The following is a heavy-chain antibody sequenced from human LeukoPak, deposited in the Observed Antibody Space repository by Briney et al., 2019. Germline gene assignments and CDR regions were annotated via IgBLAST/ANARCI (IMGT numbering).Heavy chain of an antibody. CDR3: AREGGGYNNRGFDY. V-gene: IGHV3-48*03. Sequence: GGSLRLSCTASGFTFSSYEMHWVRQAPGKGLEWVSYISSGDSTIYYADSVKGRFTISRDNAKNSLYLQMNSLRAEDTAVYYCAREGGGYNNRGFDYWGQGTLVTVSS. J-gene: IGHJ4*02. CDR2: ISSGDSTI. CDR1: GFTFSSYE. D-gene: IGHD5-24*01.